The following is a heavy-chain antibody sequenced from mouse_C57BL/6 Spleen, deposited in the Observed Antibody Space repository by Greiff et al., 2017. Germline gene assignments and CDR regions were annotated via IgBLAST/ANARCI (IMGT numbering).Heavy chain of an antibody. Sequence: QVQLQQPGAELVRPGSSVKLSCKASGYTFTSYWMHWVKQRPIQGLEWIGNIDPSDSETHYNQKFKDKATLTVDKSSSTAYMQLSSLTSEDSAVXYCAREGYYGSSYAMDYWGQGTSVTVSS. CDR3: AREGYYGSSYAMDY. CDR1: GYTFTSYW. CDR2: IDPSDSET. V-gene: IGHV1-52*01. J-gene: IGHJ4*01. D-gene: IGHD1-1*01.